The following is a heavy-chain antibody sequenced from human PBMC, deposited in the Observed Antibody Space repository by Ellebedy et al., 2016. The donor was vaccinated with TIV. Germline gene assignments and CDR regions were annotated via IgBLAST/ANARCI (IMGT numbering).Heavy chain of an antibody. D-gene: IGHD1-26*01. CDR1: GFSFSNYW. CDR2: INQDGSEE. Sequence: PGGSLRLSCAASGFSFSNYWMTRVRQAPGKGLEWVANINQDGSEEQYVDSVKGRFTISRDNAKNSLYLQMSSLRAEDTAVYYCARDPAGRTWGAFDLWGQGTMATVSS. J-gene: IGHJ3*01. V-gene: IGHV3-7*03. CDR3: ARDPAGRTWGAFDL.